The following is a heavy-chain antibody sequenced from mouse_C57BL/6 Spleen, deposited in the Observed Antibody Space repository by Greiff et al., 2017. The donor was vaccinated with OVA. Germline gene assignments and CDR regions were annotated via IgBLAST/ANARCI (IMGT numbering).Heavy chain of an antibody. CDR1: GYSITSGYY. CDR3: ARGGIYYYGSSSHYYAMDY. Sequence: EVQLVESGPGLVKPSQSLSLTCSVTGYSITSGYYWNWIRQFPGNKLEWMGYISYDGSNNYNPSLKNRISITRDTSKNQFFLKLNSVTTEDTATYYCARGGIYYYGSSSHYYAMDYWGQGTSVTVSS. J-gene: IGHJ4*01. D-gene: IGHD1-1*01. CDR2: ISYDGSN. V-gene: IGHV3-6*01.